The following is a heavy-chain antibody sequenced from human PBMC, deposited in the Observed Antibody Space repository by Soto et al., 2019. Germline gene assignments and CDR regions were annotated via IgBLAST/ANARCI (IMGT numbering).Heavy chain of an antibody. V-gene: IGHV4-39*01. Sequence: SETLSLTCTVSGGFISSSSYYWGWIRQPPGKGLEWIGSIYYSGSSYYNPSLKSRVTIPVDTSKNQFSLELSSVTAADTAVYYCARRGVEWLRIPFDEWGQGILVTVSS. CDR1: GGFISSSSYY. D-gene: IGHD5-12*01. J-gene: IGHJ4*02. CDR2: IYYSGSS. CDR3: ARRGVEWLRIPFDE.